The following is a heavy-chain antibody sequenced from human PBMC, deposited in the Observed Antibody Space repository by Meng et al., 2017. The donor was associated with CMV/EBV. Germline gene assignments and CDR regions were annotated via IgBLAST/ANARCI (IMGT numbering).Heavy chain of an antibody. J-gene: IGHJ3*02. CDR2: IGTAGDT. V-gene: IGHV3-13*03. CDR1: GFTFSSYD. Sequence: GESLKISCAACGFTFSSYDMHWVRQATGKGLEWVSAIGTAGDTYYPGSVKGQFTISRDNSKNTLYLQMNSLRAEDTAVYYCAREWVVVPASVGGVDAFDIWGQGTMVTVSS. CDR3: AREWVVVPASVGGVDAFDI. D-gene: IGHD2-2*01.